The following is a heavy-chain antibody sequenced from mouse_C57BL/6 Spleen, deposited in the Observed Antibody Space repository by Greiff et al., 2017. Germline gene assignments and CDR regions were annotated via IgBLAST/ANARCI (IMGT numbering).Heavy chain of an antibody. CDR3: ARSHVGGSSHFDY. Sequence: EVQLQQSGPELVKPGASVKMSCKASGYTFTDYNMHWVKQSHGKSLEWIGYINPNNGGTSYNQKFKGKATLTVNKSSSTAYMELRSLTSEDSAVYYCARSHVGGSSHFDYWGQGTTLTVSS. J-gene: IGHJ2*01. V-gene: IGHV1-22*01. CDR2: INPNNGGT. CDR1: GYTFTDYN. D-gene: IGHD1-1*01.